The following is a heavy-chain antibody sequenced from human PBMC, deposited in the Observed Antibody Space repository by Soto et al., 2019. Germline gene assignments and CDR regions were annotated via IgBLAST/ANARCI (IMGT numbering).Heavy chain of an antibody. CDR1: GFTLRGYW. J-gene: IGHJ4*02. V-gene: IGHV3-74*01. CDR2: INSDGSST. CDR3: AKDGRLGQFDY. D-gene: IGHD1-1*01. Sequence: EVQLVESGGGLVQPGGSLRLSCAASGFTLRGYWMHWVRQAPGKGLVWVSRINSDGSSTSYADSVKGRFTISRDNAKNTLYLQMNSLRAEDTAVYYCAKDGRLGQFDYWGQGTLVTAYS.